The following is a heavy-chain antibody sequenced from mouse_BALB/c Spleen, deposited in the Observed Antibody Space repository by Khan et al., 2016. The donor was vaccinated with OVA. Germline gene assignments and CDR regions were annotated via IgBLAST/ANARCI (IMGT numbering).Heavy chain of an antibody. CDR3: TRFGYLFAY. V-gene: IGHV1-5*01. Sequence: VRLQQSGAELVRPGALVNLSCKASGFDIKDYYMHWVKQRPEQGLEWIGAIYPGNSDTSYNQKFKGKAKLTAVTSTSTAYMELSSLTNEDSAVYYCTRFGYLFAYWGQGTLVTVSA. D-gene: IGHD2-2*01. J-gene: IGHJ3*01. CDR2: IYPGNSDT. CDR1: GFDIKDYY.